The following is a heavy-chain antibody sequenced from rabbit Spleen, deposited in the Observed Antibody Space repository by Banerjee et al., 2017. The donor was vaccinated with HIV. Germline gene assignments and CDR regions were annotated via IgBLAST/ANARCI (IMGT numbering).Heavy chain of an antibody. J-gene: IGHJ6*01. Sequence: QEQLVESGGGLVQPGGSLKLSCKASGFDFSTYGVSWVRQAPGKGLEWIGCISTGSGNTYYASWAKGRFTISKTSSTTVTLQMTSLTAADTATYFCARNPTDDGLWGPGTLVTVS. CDR3: ARNPTDDGL. CDR2: ISTGSGNT. V-gene: IGHV1S45*01. D-gene: IGHD3-1*01. CDR1: GFDFSTYG.